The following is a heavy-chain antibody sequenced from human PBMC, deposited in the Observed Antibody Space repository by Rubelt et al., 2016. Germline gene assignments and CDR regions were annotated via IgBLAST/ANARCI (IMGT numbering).Heavy chain of an antibody. D-gene: IGHD3-3*01. Sequence: EVQLVQSGGGVVQPGGSLRLSCTISGFTVSSSVNSMYMSWLRQAQGKGLEWVSVIYSGGSTSYADVVKASFTVSRDISKKTIFLHMKRLRAEDTAVYYCATALYFDLWCGFQPWGQGILVTVSS. V-gene: IGHV3-66*01. CDR2: IYSGGST. J-gene: IGHJ4*02. CDR1: GFTVSSSVNSMY. CDR3: ATALYFDLWCGFQP.